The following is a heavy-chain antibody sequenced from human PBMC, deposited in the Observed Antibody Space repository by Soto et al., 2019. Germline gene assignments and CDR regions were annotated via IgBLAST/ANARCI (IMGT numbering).Heavy chain of an antibody. CDR1: GYTFTSYD. D-gene: IGHD2-15*01. J-gene: IGHJ4*02. CDR3: ARERSGYFDY. V-gene: IGHV1-8*01. Sequence: QVQLVQSGAEVKKPGASVKVSCKASGYTFTSYDINWVRQATGQGLEWMGWMNPNSGNTVYAQKFQGRLTVTRNTTITTAYMELRRGRSEDTAVYYCARERSGYFDYWAQGTLVTVSS. CDR2: MNPNSGNT.